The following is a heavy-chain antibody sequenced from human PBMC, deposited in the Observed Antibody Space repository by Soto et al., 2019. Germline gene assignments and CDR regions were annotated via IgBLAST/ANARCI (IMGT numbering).Heavy chain of an antibody. CDR1: GFTFSRYN. D-gene: IGHD4-17*01. Sequence: VGSLRLSCAASGFTFSRYNMNWVRQAPGKGLEWVSFISDSTSYIYYADSVRGRFTISRDNAKNSLYLQMNSLRAEDTAVFYCARDQTTTTGMDVWGQGTTVTVSS. V-gene: IGHV3-21*01. J-gene: IGHJ6*02. CDR2: ISDSTSYI. CDR3: ARDQTTTTGMDV.